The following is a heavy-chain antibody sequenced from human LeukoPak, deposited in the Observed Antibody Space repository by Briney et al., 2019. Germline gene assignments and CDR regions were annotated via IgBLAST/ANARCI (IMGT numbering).Heavy chain of an antibody. D-gene: IGHD1/OR15-1a*01. V-gene: IGHV3-13*01. CDR2: IGAAGDT. Sequence: GGSLRLSCAASGFTFSSYDMHWVRQATGKGLEWVSAIGAAGDTYYPGSVKGRFTISRGNAKNSLYLQVNSLRAGDTAVYYCVRQTTRTDRSYFDYWGQGTLVTVSS. J-gene: IGHJ4*02. CDR3: VRQTTRTDRSYFDY. CDR1: GFTFSSYD.